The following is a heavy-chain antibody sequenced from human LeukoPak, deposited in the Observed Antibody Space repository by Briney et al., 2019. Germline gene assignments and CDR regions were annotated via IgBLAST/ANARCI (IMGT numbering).Heavy chain of an antibody. CDR2: ISTQSGNT. CDR1: GYTLTSYG. V-gene: IGHV1-18*01. D-gene: IGHD4-17*01. J-gene: IGHJ4*02. CDR3: ARGAYGDK. Sequence: ASVKVSCKASGYTLTSYGINWMRPAPGQGLEWMGWISTQSGNTNYAQKVQGRLTLTTDRSTNTAYMELRSLRSDDTAVYYCARGAYGDKWGQGTMVTVSS.